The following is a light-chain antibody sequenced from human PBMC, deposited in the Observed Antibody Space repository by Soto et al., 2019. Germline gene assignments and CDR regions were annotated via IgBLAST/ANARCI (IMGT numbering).Light chain of an antibody. CDR3: QQYGGLPWT. Sequence: EIVLTQSPGTLSLSPGERATLSCRASQRVSSSYLTWYQQKPGQAPRLLIYGASSRATGIPDRFRGSGSGTDFTLTISRLEPEDFAVYYCQQYGGLPWTFGQGTKVEIK. J-gene: IGKJ1*01. CDR1: QRVSSSY. V-gene: IGKV3-20*01. CDR2: GAS.